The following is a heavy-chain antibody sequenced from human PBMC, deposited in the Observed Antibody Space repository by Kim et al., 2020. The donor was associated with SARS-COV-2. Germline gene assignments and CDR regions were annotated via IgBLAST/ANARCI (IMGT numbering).Heavy chain of an antibody. CDR1: GGTFNNHG. V-gene: IGHV1-69*13. CDR3: ARGHCSGGSCYLDGLGFYYCSMAV. D-gene: IGHD2-15*01. J-gene: IGHJ6*02. Sequence: SVKVSCKASGGTFNNHGFSWVRQAPGQGLEWLGGFIPSFGTANYAQKFRDRVTITADESTSTVYMELSSLRSEDTAIYYCARGHCSGGSCYLDGLGFYYCSMAVWGQGTTVTVSS. CDR2: FIPSFGTA.